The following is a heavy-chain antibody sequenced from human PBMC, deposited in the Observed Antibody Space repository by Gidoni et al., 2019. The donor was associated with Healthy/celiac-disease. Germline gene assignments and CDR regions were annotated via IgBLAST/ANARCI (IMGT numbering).Heavy chain of an antibody. Sequence: QVQLVQSGAEVKKPGASVKVSCKASGYTFTSYAMHWVRQAPGQRLEWMGWINAGNGNTNYSQKFQGRVTITRDTSASTAYMELSSLRSEDTAVYYCATGYQFFDYWGQGTLVTVSS. CDR3: ATGYQFFDY. V-gene: IGHV1-3*01. CDR2: INAGNGNT. CDR1: GYTFTSYA. J-gene: IGHJ4*02. D-gene: IGHD2-2*01.